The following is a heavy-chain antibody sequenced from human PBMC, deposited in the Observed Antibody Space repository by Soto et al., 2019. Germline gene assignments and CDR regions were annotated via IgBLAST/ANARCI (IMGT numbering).Heavy chain of an antibody. CDR2: ISSTGGTT. D-gene: IGHD6-19*01. V-gene: IGHV3-23*01. CDR3: ARLVPGTWFGDY. J-gene: IGHJ4*02. Sequence: EVRLLESGGSLEKPGGSLRLSCGASGFTFASYTMAWVRQAPGKGLEWVSMISSTGGTTYYADSVKGRFTISRDNSRDTLYLQMNSLRADDTAVYYCARLVPGTWFGDYWGQGILVSVSS. CDR1: GFTFASYT.